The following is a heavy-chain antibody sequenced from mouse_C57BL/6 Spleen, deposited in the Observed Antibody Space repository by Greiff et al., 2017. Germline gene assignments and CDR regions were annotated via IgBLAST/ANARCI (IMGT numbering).Heavy chain of an antibody. J-gene: IGHJ3*01. Sequence: QVQLQQSGPELVKPGASVKISCKASGYAFSSSWMNWVKQRPGKGLEWIGRIYPGDGDTNYNGKFKGKATLTADKSSSTAYMQLSSLTSEDSAVYFCARSSTTVVNWGQGTLVTVSA. CDR2: IYPGDGDT. V-gene: IGHV1-82*01. D-gene: IGHD1-1*01. CDR3: ARSSTTVVN. CDR1: GYAFSSSW.